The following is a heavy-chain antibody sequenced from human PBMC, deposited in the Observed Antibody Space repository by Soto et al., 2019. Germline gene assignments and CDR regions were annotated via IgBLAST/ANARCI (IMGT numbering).Heavy chain of an antibody. CDR1: GFTFSSYG. CDR3: ARGLHALFDY. Sequence: GGSLRLSCAASGFTFSSYGMHWVRQAPGRGLEWVAVVWYDGNKKYYADSVKGRFTVSRDNSKNTLYVQMTSLRAEDTAVYYCARGLHALFDYWGQGTLVTVSS. CDR2: VWYDGNKK. D-gene: IGHD2-2*01. J-gene: IGHJ4*02. V-gene: IGHV3-33*01.